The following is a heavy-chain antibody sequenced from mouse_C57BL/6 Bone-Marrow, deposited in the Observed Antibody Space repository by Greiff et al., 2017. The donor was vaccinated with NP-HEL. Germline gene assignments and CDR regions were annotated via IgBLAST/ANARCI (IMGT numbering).Heavy chain of an antibody. CDR3: ARDNYAYGLYYYAMDY. V-gene: IGHV3-5*01. Sequence: EVKLMESGPGLVKPSQTVFLTCTVTGISITTGNYRWSWIRQFPGNKLEWIGYIYYSGTITYNPSLTSRTTITRDTPKNQFFLEINSLTAEDTATYYCARDNYAYGLYYYAMDYWGQGTSVTVSS. D-gene: IGHD2-2*01. CDR2: IYYSGTI. J-gene: IGHJ4*01. CDR1: GISITTGNYR.